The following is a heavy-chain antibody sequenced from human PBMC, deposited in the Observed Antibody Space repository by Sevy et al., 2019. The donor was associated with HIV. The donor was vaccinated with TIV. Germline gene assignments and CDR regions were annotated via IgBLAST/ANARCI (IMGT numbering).Heavy chain of an antibody. CDR3: ARALATFYDSSGYYFEWFDP. CDR1: GCTFSSYA. Sequence: ASVQVSCKASGCTFSSYAISWVRQAPGQGLEWMGRIIPILGIANYAQKFQGRVTITADKSTSTAYMELSSLRSEDTAVYYCARALATFYDSSGYYFEWFDPWGQGTLVTVSS. D-gene: IGHD3-22*01. V-gene: IGHV1-69*04. J-gene: IGHJ5*02. CDR2: IIPILGIA.